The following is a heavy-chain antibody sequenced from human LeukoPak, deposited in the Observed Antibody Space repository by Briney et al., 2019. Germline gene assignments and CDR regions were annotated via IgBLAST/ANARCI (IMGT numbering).Heavy chain of an antibody. J-gene: IGHJ3*02. CDR3: AKDQYVWGSYRDAFDI. V-gene: IGHV3-23*01. D-gene: IGHD3-16*02. Sequence: GGSLRLSCAASGFTFSSYAMSWVRQAPGKGLEWVSAISGSGGSTYYADSVKGRFTISRDNSKNTLYLQMNSLRAEDTAVYYCAKDQYVWGSYRDAFDIWGQGTMVTVSS. CDR1: GFTFSSYA. CDR2: ISGSGGST.